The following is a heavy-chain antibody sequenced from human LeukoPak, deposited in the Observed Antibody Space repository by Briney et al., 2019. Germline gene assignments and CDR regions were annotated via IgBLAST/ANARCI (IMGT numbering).Heavy chain of an antibody. CDR2: ISAYNGNT. CDR3: ARGYRSSTSCYEGPNWFDP. D-gene: IGHD2-2*01. J-gene: IGHJ5*02. Sequence: ASVKVSCKASGYTFTSYGISWVRQAPGQGLEWMGWISAYNGNTSYAQKLQGRVTMTTDTSTSTAYMELRSLRSDDTAVYYCARGYRSSTSCYEGPNWFDPWGQGTLVTVSS. CDR1: GYTFTSYG. V-gene: IGHV1-18*01.